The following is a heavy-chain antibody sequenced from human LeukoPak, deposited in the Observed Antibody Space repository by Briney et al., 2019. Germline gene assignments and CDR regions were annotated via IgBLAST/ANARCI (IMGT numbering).Heavy chain of an antibody. J-gene: IGHJ4*02. CDR1: GGSFSGYY. V-gene: IGHV4-34*01. D-gene: IGHD1-26*01. CDR3: ARGEYSGSTYYFDY. Sequence: PSETLSLTCAVYGGSFSGYYWSWIRQPPGKGLEWIGEINHSGSTNYNPSLKSRVTILVDTSKNQFSLKLSSVTAADTAVYYCARGEYSGSTYYFDYWGQGTLVTVSS. CDR2: INHSGST.